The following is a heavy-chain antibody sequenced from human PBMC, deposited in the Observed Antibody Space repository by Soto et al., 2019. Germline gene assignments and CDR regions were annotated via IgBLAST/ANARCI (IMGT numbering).Heavy chain of an antibody. Sequence: PSETLSLTCTVSGGSVSSGSYYWSWIRQPPGKGLEWIGYIYYSGSTNYNPSLKSRVTISVDTSKNQFSLKLSSVTAADTAVHYCARDTKLGYCSGGSCYHYYYYYGMDVWGQGTTVTVSS. D-gene: IGHD2-15*01. CDR2: IYYSGST. CDR3: ARDTKLGYCSGGSCYHYYYYYGMDV. CDR1: GGSVSSGSYY. J-gene: IGHJ6*02. V-gene: IGHV4-61*01.